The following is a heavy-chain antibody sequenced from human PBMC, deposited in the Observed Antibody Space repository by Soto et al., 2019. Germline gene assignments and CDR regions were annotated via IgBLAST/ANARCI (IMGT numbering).Heavy chain of an antibody. CDR2: IYWDDDK. V-gene: IGHV2-5*02. D-gene: IGHD4-17*01. J-gene: IGHJ4*02. Sequence: QITLKESGPTLVKPTQTLTLTCTFSGFSLRNSGVGVGWIRQPPGKALEWLALIYWDDDKRYSPSLKSRLTITKDTSKNQVVPTITNMDPMTPTTYYCAHLTTGGFYFDYWGQGTLVTVSS. CDR1: GFSLRNSGVG. CDR3: AHLTTGGFYFDY.